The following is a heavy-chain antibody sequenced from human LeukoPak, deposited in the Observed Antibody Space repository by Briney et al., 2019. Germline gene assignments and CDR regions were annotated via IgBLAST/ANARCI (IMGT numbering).Heavy chain of an antibody. CDR2: ISYDGSNK. V-gene: IGHV3-30*04. Sequence: GGSLRLSFAASGFTFSSYALHWVRQAPGKGLEWVAVISYDGSNKYYADSAKGRFTISRDNSKNTLYLQMNSLRAEDTAVYYCARDLGDFYYISLDFDYRGQGTLVTVSS. CDR1: GFTFSSYA. D-gene: IGHD3-10*01. J-gene: IGHJ4*02. CDR3: ARDLGDFYYISLDFDY.